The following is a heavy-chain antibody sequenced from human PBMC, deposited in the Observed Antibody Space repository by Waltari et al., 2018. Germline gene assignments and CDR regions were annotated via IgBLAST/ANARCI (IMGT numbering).Heavy chain of an antibody. V-gene: IGHV4-4*07. Sequence: QVQLQESGPGLVKPSETLSLTCTVPGGSLSSYYWSWIRQPAGKGLEWSGRIYTSGSTNYNPSLKSRVTMSVDTSKNQFSLKLSSVTAADTAVYYCARDTYYYDSSGEGYMDVWGKGTTVTISS. CDR1: GGSLSSYY. J-gene: IGHJ6*03. D-gene: IGHD3-22*01. CDR2: IYTSGST. CDR3: ARDTYYYDSSGEGYMDV.